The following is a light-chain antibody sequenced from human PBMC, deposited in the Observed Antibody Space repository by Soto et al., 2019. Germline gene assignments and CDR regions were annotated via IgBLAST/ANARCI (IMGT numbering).Light chain of an antibody. J-gene: IGKJ3*01. CDR2: AAS. Sequence: EIVLTQSPGTLSLSPGERATLPCRASQSVSNNYLAWYQQKPGQAPRLLIYAASTRAAAVPDRFTGSGSGTDFALTISRLEPEDFGVYYCQQYGDSPLTSGPGTKVDIK. CDR1: QSVSNNY. CDR3: QQYGDSPLT. V-gene: IGKV3-20*01.